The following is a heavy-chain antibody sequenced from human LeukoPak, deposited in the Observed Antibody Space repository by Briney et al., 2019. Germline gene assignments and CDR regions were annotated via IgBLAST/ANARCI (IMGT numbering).Heavy chain of an antibody. Sequence: SETLSLTCTVSGGSISSYYWSWLRQPPGKGLEWIGYIYYSGSTNYNPSLKSRVTISVDTSKNQFSLKLSSVTAADTAVYYCAREEGGYSSSWYHYYYGMDVWGQGTTVTVSS. D-gene: IGHD6-13*01. CDR3: AREEGGYSSSWYHYYYGMDV. CDR1: GGSISSYY. J-gene: IGHJ6*02. V-gene: IGHV4-59*01. CDR2: IYYSGST.